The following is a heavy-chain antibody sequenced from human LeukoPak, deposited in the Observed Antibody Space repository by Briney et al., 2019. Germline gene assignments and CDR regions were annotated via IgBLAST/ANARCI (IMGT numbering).Heavy chain of an antibody. D-gene: IGHD3-10*01. V-gene: IGHV1-2*02. CDR2: INPNSGGT. Sequence: ASVKLPCKASGYTFTDYYMHWVRQAHGQGLEWMGWINPNSGGTRYVQNFQGRVTMTRDTSISTVYMELTRLTSDDTAVYYCTRAGRGVYWGRGTLVTVSS. CDR3: TRAGRGVY. J-gene: IGHJ4*02. CDR1: GYTFTDYY.